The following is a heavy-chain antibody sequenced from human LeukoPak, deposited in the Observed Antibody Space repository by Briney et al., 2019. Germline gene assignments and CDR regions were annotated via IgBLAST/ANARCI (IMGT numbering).Heavy chain of an antibody. CDR3: AKGTSYYYDSSGYYGY. V-gene: IGHV3-9*01. CDR2: ISWNSGSI. D-gene: IGHD3-22*01. J-gene: IGHJ4*02. Sequence: GGSLRLSCAASGFTFDDYAMHRVRQAPGKGLEWVSGISWNSGSIGYADSVKGRFTISRDNAKNSLYLQMSSLRAEDTALYYCAKGTSYYYDSSGYYGYWGQGTLVTVSS. CDR1: GFTFDDYA.